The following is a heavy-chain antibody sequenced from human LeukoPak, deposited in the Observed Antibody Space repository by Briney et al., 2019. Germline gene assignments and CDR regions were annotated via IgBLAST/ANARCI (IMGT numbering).Heavy chain of an antibody. CDR3: AKDYGPLSSY. V-gene: IGHV3-23*01. Sequence: PGGSLRLSCAVSGFTVRSHFMAWVRQAPGKGLEWVSAISGSGGSTYYADSVKGRFTISRDNSKNTLYLQMNSLRAEDTAVYYCAKDYGPLSSYWGQGILVTVSS. J-gene: IGHJ4*02. CDR2: ISGSGGST. D-gene: IGHD4-17*01. CDR1: GFTVRSHF.